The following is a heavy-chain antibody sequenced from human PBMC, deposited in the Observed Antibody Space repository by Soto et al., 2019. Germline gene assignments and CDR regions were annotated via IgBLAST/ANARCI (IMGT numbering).Heavy chain of an antibody. CDR2: INHSGST. Sequence: KPSETLSLTCAVYGGSFSGYYWSWIRQPPGKGLEWIGEINHSGSTNYSPSLKSRVTISVDTSKNQFSLKLSSVTAADTAVYYCARTPQYNWNDRRRAFDIWGQGTMVTVS. V-gene: IGHV4-34*01. D-gene: IGHD1-20*01. CDR3: ARTPQYNWNDRRRAFDI. J-gene: IGHJ3*02. CDR1: GGSFSGYY.